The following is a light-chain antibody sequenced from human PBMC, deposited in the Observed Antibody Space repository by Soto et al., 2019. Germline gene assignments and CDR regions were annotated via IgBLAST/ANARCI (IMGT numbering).Light chain of an antibody. CDR1: SSDVGGYNY. Sequence: QSALTQPASVSGSPGQSITISCTGTSSDVGGYNYVSWYQQHPGKAPKLMIYEVSNRPSGVSNRFSGSKSGNTASLTISGLPAEDEADYYCSSYTSSSTLVVFGGGPKLTVL. V-gene: IGLV2-14*01. CDR2: EVS. CDR3: SSYTSSSTLVV. J-gene: IGLJ2*01.